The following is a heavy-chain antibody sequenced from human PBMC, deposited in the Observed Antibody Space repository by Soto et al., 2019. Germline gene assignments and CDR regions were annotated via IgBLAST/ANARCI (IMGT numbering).Heavy chain of an antibody. CDR3: AREHITIFGVVSYYYGMDV. Sequence: PSETLSLTCAVYGGSFSGYYWSWIRQPPGKWLEWIGEINHSGSTNYNPSLKSRVTISVDTSKNQFSLKLSSVTAADTAVYYCAREHITIFGVVSYYYGMDVWGQGTTVNVSS. CDR1: GGSFSGYY. D-gene: IGHD3-3*01. V-gene: IGHV4-34*01. CDR2: INHSGST. J-gene: IGHJ6*02.